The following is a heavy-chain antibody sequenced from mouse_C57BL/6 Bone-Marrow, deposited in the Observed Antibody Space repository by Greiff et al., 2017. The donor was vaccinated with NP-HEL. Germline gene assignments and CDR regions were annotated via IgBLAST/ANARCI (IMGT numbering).Heavy chain of an antibody. CDR1: GFTFSDYG. CDR3: ARGPPWFAY. Sequence: EVKVVESGGGLVKSGGSLKLSCAASGFTFSDYGMHWVRQAPEKGLEWVAYISSGSSTIYYADTVKGRFTISRDNAKNTLFLQMTSLRSEDTAMYYCARGPPWFAYWGQGTLVTVSA. V-gene: IGHV5-17*01. CDR2: ISSGSSTI. J-gene: IGHJ3*01.